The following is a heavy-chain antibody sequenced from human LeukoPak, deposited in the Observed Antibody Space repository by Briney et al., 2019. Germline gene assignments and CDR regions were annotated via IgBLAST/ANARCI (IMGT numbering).Heavy chain of an antibody. CDR3: ARDLRFLEWTPGY. V-gene: IGHV1-2*02. J-gene: IGHJ4*02. CDR2: INPNSGGT. D-gene: IGHD3-3*01. CDR1: GYTFTGYY. Sequence: ASVKVSCKASGYTFTGYYMHWVRQAPGQGLEWMGWINPNSGGTNYAQKFQGRVTMTRDTSISTSYMELSRLRSDDTAVYYCARDLRFLEWTPGYWGQGTLVTVSS.